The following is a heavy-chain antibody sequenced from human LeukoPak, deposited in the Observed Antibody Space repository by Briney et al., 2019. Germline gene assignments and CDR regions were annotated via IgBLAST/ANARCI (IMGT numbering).Heavy chain of an antibody. V-gene: IGHV3-53*01. CDR3: IVFGDSNH. CDR2: IHSSGGT. J-gene: IGHJ5*02. D-gene: IGHD4-17*01. Sequence: GGSLRPSCAASGFTGSNNYMSWVRQAPGKGLEWVSAIHSSGGTYYADSVKGRFTISRDTSKNTLYLQINSLRVEDTAVYYCIVFGDSNHWGQGTLVTVSS. CDR1: GFTGSNNY.